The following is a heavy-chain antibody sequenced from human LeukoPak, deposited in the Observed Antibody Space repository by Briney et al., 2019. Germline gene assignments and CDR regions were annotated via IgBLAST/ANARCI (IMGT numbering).Heavy chain of an antibody. CDR3: ARDLYLRAVAGTHCDY. V-gene: IGHV3-21*01. CDR1: GFTFSSYS. Sequence: PGGSLRLSCAASGFTFSSYSMNWVRQAPGKGLEWVSYISSSSSYIYYADSVKGRFTISRDNAKNSLYLQMNSLRAEDTAVYYCARDLYLRAVAGTHCDYGGQGTVVSVSS. CDR2: ISSSSSYI. D-gene: IGHD6-19*01. J-gene: IGHJ4*02.